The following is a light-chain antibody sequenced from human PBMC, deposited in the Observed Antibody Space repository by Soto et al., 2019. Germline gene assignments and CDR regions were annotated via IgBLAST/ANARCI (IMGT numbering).Light chain of an antibody. CDR2: EVS. V-gene: IGLV2-14*01. CDR3: AAWHDSLNGPV. J-gene: IGLJ3*02. CDR1: SSDVGGYNY. Sequence: QSVLTQPASVSGSPGQSITISCTGTSSDVGGYNYVSWYQQHPGKAPKLMIYEVSNRPSGVSNRFSGSKSGNTASLTISGLQAEDEADYYCAAWHDSLNGPVFGGGTKVTVL.